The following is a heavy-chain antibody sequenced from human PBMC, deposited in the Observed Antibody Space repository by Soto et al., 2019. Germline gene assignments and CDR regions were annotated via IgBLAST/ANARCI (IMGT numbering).Heavy chain of an antibody. V-gene: IGHV1-18*01. D-gene: IGHD2-8*01. Sequence: ASVKVSCKASGYSFSNYGFSWMRQAPGQGLEWMGWISTYNGNTNYAQKFQGRLSMTRDTSTTTAFMELTTPRSDDTAVYYCAGDKCNNGRNWFNPWGQGTLVTVSS. J-gene: IGHJ5*02. CDR2: ISTYNGNT. CDR3: AGDKCNNGRNWFNP. CDR1: GYSFSNYG.